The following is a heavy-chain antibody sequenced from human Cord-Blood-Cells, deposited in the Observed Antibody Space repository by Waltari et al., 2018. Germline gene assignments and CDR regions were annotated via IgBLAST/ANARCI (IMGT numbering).Heavy chain of an antibody. CDR2: IVVGSGNT. CDR3: AAGRPGYSSSWYYAFDI. V-gene: IGHV1-58*02. J-gene: IGHJ3*02. CDR1: GFTFTSSA. D-gene: IGHD6-13*01. Sequence: QMQLVQSGPEVKKPGTSVKVSCKASGFTFTSSAIQWVRQARGQRLGWIGWIVVGSGNTNYAQKFQERVNITRDMPTSTCYMEVSSLRSEDKAVYYCAAGRPGYSSSWYYAFDIWGQGTMVTVSS.